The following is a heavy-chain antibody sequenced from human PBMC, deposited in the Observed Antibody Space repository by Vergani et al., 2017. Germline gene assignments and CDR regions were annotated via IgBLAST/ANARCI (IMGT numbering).Heavy chain of an antibody. Sequence: QVQLVQSGSELKKPGASVKVSCKASGYTFTNRAMNWVRQAPGQGLEGMGWINTDTGNPTYAQVFTGRFVFSLDTSVSTAYLQISGLNADEHAVYYCARAVLRVWDYYGLDVWGQGTTVTVSS. CDR2: INTDTGNP. CDR1: GYTFTNRA. CDR3: ARAVLRVWDYYGLDV. D-gene: IGHD2-8*02. J-gene: IGHJ6*02. V-gene: IGHV7-4-1*02.